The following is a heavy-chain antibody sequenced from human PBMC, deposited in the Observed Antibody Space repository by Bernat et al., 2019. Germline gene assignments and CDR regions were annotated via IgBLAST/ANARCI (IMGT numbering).Heavy chain of an antibody. Sequence: EVQLVEAGGGLVQPGGSLRLSCSASGFTFSSYVMFWVRQAPGKGLEYVSGISSNGDSTHYVDSLKGRFTISRENSKSMLYVQRSSMRVEDTAVYYCGSDVLYWGQGALVTVSP. J-gene: IGHJ4*02. CDR1: GFTFSSYV. V-gene: IGHV3-64*03. CDR2: ISSNGDST. CDR3: GSDVLY. D-gene: IGHD6-6*01.